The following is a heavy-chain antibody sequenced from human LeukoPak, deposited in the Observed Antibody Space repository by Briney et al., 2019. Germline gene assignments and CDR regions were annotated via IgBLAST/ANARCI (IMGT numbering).Heavy chain of an antibody. CDR1: GFTFSSYW. Sequence: GGSLRLSCAASGFTFSSYWMHWVRQAPGKGLEWVAVMSYDGSNKYYADSVKGRITISRDSSKNTLYLQMNSLRAEDTAVYYCARVTAGEYYFDYWGQGTLVTVSS. V-gene: IGHV3-30*03. D-gene: IGHD6-19*01. CDR3: ARVTAGEYYFDY. CDR2: MSYDGSNK. J-gene: IGHJ4*02.